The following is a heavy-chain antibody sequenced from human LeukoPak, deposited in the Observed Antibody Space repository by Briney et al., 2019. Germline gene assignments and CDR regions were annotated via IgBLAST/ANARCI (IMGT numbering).Heavy chain of an antibody. V-gene: IGHV4-59*01. Sequence: PSETLSLTCTVSGGSISTYYWNWIRQPPGKGLEWIGYIYHSGSTNYNPSLQSRVTMSIDTSKNQFSLKLSSVTAADTAVYYCARVRYSYGYTYDAFDIWGQGTMVTVSS. CDR2: IYHSGST. J-gene: IGHJ3*02. D-gene: IGHD5-18*01. CDR1: GGSISTYY. CDR3: ARVRYSYGYTYDAFDI.